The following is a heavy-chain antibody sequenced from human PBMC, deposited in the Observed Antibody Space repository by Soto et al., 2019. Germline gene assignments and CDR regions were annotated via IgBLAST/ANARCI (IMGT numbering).Heavy chain of an antibody. CDR3: TRDHYDSSGYYGYYYGMDV. CDR1: GFTFGDYA. J-gene: IGHJ6*02. CDR2: IRSKAYGGTT. D-gene: IGHD3-22*01. Sequence: LRLSCTASGFTFGDYAMSWFRQAPGKGLEWVGFIRSKAYGGTTEYAASVKGRFTISRDDSKSIAYLQMNSLKTEDTAVYYCTRDHYDSSGYYGYYYGMDVWGQGTTVTVSS. V-gene: IGHV3-49*03.